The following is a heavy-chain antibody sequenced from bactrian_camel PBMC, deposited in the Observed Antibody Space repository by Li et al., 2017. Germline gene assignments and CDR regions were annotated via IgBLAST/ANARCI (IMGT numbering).Heavy chain of an antibody. V-gene: IGHV3S55*01. CDR2: FESDGST. J-gene: IGHJ4*01. CDR1: KITYDSHC. CDR3: AATVWRGCRLSNYEYNY. D-gene: IGHD3*01. Sequence: QLVESGGGSVQAGGSLRLSCTASKITYDSHCMGWFRQTPGKEREGVAAFESDGSTTSANSVKGRFTLSKDNAKNTLYLQMNSLKPEDTAMYYCAATVWRGCRLSNYEYNYWGQGTQVTVS.